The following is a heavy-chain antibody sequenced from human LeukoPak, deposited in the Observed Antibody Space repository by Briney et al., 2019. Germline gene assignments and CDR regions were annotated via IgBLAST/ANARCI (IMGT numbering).Heavy chain of an antibody. D-gene: IGHD6-19*01. CDR3: ARDLYGSGWTSDYFDY. CDR1: GDSVSSNSAA. CDR2: TYYRPTWYN. V-gene: IGHV6-1*01. Sequence: SQTLSLTCAISGDSVSSNSAAWNWIRQSPSRGLEWLGRTYYRPTWYNDYAVSVKSRITINPDTSKNQFSLQLNSVTPEDTAVYYCARDLYGSGWTSDYFDYWGQGTLVTVSS. J-gene: IGHJ4*02.